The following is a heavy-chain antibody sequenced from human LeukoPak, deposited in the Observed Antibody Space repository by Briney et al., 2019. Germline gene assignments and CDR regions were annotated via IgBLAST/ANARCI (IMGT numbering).Heavy chain of an antibody. D-gene: IGHD3-22*01. CDR3: ARAPYYYDSSGYYSYYYYYYYMDV. CDR2: IIPIFGTA. Sequence: SVKVSCKASGYTFSSYSITWVRQAPGQGLEWMGGIIPIFGTANYAQKFQGRVTITADESTSTAYMELSSLRSEDTAVYCCARAPYYYDSSGYYSYYYYYYYMDVWGKGTTVTISS. V-gene: IGHV1-69*13. CDR1: GYTFSSYS. J-gene: IGHJ6*03.